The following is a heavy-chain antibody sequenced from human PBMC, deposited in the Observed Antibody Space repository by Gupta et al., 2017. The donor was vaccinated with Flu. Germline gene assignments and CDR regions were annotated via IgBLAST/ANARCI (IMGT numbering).Heavy chain of an antibody. D-gene: IGHD2-2*03. J-gene: IGHJ5*02. CDR2: GSGYSDKT. Sequence: RQAPGQGLEWMGWGSGYSDKTNYAQKLQDRVTMTTDTSTSTAYMELRSLKSDDTAVYYCARDLGYCSSTSCTRNWFDPWGQGTLVTVSS. CDR3: ARDLGYCSSTSCTRNWFDP. V-gene: IGHV1-18*01.